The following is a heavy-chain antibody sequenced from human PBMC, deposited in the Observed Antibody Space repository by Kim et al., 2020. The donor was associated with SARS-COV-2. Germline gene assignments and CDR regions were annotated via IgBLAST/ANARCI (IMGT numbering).Heavy chain of an antibody. Sequence: GGSLRLSCAASGFTFSSYWMHWFRQAPGKGLVWVSRVNSDGTTTSYADSVKGRFTISRDNAKNTVYLQMNSLRAEDTAVYFCARDGDWFGLDVCGQGTT. CDR3: ARDGDWFGLDV. V-gene: IGHV3-74*01. CDR2: VNSDGTTT. CDR1: GFTFSSYW. J-gene: IGHJ6*02. D-gene: IGHD3-9*01.